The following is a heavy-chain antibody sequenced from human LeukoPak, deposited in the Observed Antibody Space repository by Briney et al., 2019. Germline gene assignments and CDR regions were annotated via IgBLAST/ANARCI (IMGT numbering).Heavy chain of an antibody. D-gene: IGHD2/OR15-2a*01. V-gene: IGHV4-59*13. Sequence: PSETLSLTYTVSGGSINSYYWSWIRQPPGKGLEWIGYIYYSGSTNYNPSLKSRVTISIDTSKNQFSLKLSSVTAADTAVYYCARVGPFRFAPWGQGTLVTVSS. CDR1: GGSINSYY. CDR3: ARVGPFRFAP. J-gene: IGHJ5*02. CDR2: IYYSGST.